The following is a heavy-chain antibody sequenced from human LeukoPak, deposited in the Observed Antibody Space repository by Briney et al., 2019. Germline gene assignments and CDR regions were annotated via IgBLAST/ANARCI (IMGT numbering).Heavy chain of an antibody. CDR1: GGSFSGYY. Sequence: PSETLSLTCAVYGGSFSGYYWSWIRQPPGKGLEWIGEINHSGSNNYNPSLKSRVTISVDTSKNQFSLKLSSVTAADTAVYYCARGRLYCSSTSCFYYYYYYMDVWGKGTTVTVSS. CDR3: ARGRLYCSSTSCFYYYYYYMDV. V-gene: IGHV4-34*01. CDR2: INHSGSN. J-gene: IGHJ6*03. D-gene: IGHD2-2*01.